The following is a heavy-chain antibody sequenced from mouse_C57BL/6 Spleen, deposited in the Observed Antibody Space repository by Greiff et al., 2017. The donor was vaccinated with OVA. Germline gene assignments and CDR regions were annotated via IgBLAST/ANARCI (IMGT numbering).Heavy chain of an antibody. Sequence: DVHLVESGGGLVKPGGSLKLSCAASGFTFSDYGMHWVRQAPEKGLEWVAYISSGSSTIYYADTVKGRFTIFRDNAKNTLFLQMTSLRSEDTAMYYCARTHYGNYVGAYGGQGTLVTVSA. D-gene: IGHD2-1*01. V-gene: IGHV5-17*01. CDR1: GFTFSDYG. CDR2: ISSGSSTI. CDR3: ARTHYGNYVGAY. J-gene: IGHJ3*01.